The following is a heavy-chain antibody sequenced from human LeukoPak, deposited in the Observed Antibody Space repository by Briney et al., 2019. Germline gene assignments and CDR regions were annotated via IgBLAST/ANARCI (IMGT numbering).Heavy chain of an antibody. CDR1: VYTFTVYY. Sequence: GASVKVSCKASVYTFTVYYLHWVRQAPGQGLEWMGWLNPKTGGTRYAQKFQGRVTMTRDTSISTVNMELSRLTSDDTAVYYCARATAENDHWGQGTLVTVSS. CDR3: ARATAENDH. V-gene: IGHV1-2*02. CDR2: LNPKTGGT. J-gene: IGHJ4*02.